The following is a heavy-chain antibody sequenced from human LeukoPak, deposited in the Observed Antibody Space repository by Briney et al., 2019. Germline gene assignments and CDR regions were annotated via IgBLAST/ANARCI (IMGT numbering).Heavy chain of an antibody. J-gene: IGHJ4*02. V-gene: IGHV1-69*04. CDR1: GGTFSSYA. CDR3: ARDLRRYCSNGVCSDFDY. CDR2: IIPILGIA. Sequence: ASVKVSCKASGGTFSSYAISWVRQAPGQGLEWMGRIIPILGIANYAQKFQGRVTMTRDTSISTAYMELNRLRSDDTAVYYCARDLRRYCSNGVCSDFDYWGQGTLVTVSS. D-gene: IGHD2-8*01.